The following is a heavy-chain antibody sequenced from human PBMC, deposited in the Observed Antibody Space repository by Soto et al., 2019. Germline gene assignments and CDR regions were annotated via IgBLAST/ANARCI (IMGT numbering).Heavy chain of an antibody. Sequence: QVHLVQSGAEVKMPGASVKVSCKASGFTFTSYAFTWVRQAPGQGLEWVGWISAYNGNTNYARNFRGRVTMTTDSSTITVYMEWGSLTTDATAVYFCARDFTGWPPDGVDSWGQGTLVSVSA. J-gene: IGHJ4*02. D-gene: IGHD3-16*01. V-gene: IGHV1-18*01. CDR1: GFTFTSYA. CDR3: ARDFTGWPPDGVDS. CDR2: ISAYNGNT.